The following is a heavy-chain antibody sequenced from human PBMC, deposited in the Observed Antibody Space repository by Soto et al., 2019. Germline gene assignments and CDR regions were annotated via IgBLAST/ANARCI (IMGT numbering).Heavy chain of an antibody. CDR1: GQSFSGHS. D-gene: IGHD1-1*01. CDR2: INESGST. V-gene: IGHV4-34*01. J-gene: IGHJ4*02. Sequence: QVQLQQWGAGLVKPSETLSLSCAVYGQSFSGHSWAWIRQPPVKGLEWIGEINESGSTYDNPSLKSRVTISTDTSQNQFSLKLSSVRAADTAAYFCARGSGIVALPGELEDVKYDYWGQGTLVNVSS. CDR3: ARGSGIVALPGELEDVKYDY.